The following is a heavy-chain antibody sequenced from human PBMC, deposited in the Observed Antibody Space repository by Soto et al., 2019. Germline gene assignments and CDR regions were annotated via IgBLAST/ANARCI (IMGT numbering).Heavy chain of an antibody. CDR3: ARDTADASD. D-gene: IGHD4-17*01. CDR2: LIPLLRTP. Sequence: QVQLEQSGAEVKKPGSSVKVSCKSSGGSLGSLPVSWVRQAPGQGLEWMGGLIPLLRTPNFAPKFQDRMTLNADASMELSSLTSDDTAVYYCARDTADASDWGPGTLVIVSS. J-gene: IGHJ4*02. V-gene: IGHV1-69*01. CDR1: GGSLGSLP.